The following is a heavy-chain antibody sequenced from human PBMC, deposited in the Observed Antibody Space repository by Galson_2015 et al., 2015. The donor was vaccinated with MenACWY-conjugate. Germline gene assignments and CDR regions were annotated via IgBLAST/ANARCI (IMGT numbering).Heavy chain of an antibody. CDR3: ATITRSGRYRSHGPLDY. J-gene: IGHJ4*02. Sequence: SLRLSCAASGPTFSSSAMSWVRQAPGKGLEWVSLIRGSGGRTDYADSVKGRFTISRDNSKNTLYIQMNSLRAEDTAIYYCATITRSGRYRSHGPLDYWGQGTLVTVSS. V-gene: IGHV3-23*01. D-gene: IGHD3-10*01. CDR1: GPTFSSSA. CDR2: IRGSGGRT.